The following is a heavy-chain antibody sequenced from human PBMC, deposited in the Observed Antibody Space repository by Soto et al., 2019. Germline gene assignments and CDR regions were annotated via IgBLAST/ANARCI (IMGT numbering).Heavy chain of an antibody. D-gene: IGHD1-26*01. CDR2: ISGSGGSI. Sequence: EVQLLESGGGLVQPGGSLRLSCVVSGLPSSIYSMSWVRQAPGKGLEWVSGISGSGGSIYYADAVKGRFTVSKDNSKNTLYLQMNSLRADDTAIYYGAKSRGDTWRLYYFNCWGQGTLVTVSS. CDR1: GLPSSIYS. J-gene: IGHJ4*02. CDR3: AKSRGDTWRLYYFNC. V-gene: IGHV3-23*01.